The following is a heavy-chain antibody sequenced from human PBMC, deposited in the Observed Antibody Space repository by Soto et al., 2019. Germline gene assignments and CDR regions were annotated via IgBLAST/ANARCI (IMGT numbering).Heavy chain of an antibody. J-gene: IGHJ6*02. CDR2: IIPMFGTA. D-gene: IGHD5-18*01. CDR3: ARPVLMDTGMRYYYGMDV. V-gene: IGHV1-69*13. Sequence: ASVKVSCTASGGTFSSYAMNWVRLAPRQGLEWMGGIIPMFGTADYAQKFQGRVTITADESTSTAYMELSSLRSEDTAVYYCARPVLMDTGMRYYYGMDVWGQGTTVTVSS. CDR1: GGTFSSYA.